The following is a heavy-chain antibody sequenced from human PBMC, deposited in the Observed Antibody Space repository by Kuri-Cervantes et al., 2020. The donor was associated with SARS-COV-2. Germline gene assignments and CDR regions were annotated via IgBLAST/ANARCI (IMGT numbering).Heavy chain of an antibody. D-gene: IGHD3-10*01. J-gene: IGHJ4*02. CDR1: GFTFSSYE. CDR2: ISSSGSTI. CDR3: ARDQSLYYGSAYYFDY. Sequence: GESLKISCAASGFTFSSYEMNWVRQAPGKGLEWVSYISSSGSTIYYADSVKGRFTISRDNAKNSLYLQMNSLRAEDTAVYYCARDQSLYYGSAYYFDYWGQGTLVTVSS. V-gene: IGHV3-48*03.